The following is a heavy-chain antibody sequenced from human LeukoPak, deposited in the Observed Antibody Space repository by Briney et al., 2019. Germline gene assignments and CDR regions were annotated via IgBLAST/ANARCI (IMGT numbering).Heavy chain of an antibody. CDR2: ISTDGSTT. J-gene: IGHJ5*02. CDR3: AKDNSPGWFGP. Sequence: GGSLRLSCAASGFTFGNYWMHWVRQGPGKGLALVARISTDGSTTSYGDSVKGRFTVSRDNAKNTVYLQMNSLRAEDTGVYYCAKDNSPGWFGPWGQGTLVTVSS. V-gene: IGHV3-74*01. D-gene: IGHD4-11*01. CDR1: GFTFGNYW.